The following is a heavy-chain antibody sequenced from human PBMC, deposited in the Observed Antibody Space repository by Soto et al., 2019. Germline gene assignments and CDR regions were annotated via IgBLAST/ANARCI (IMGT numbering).Heavy chain of an antibody. D-gene: IGHD3-3*01. V-gene: IGHV4-34*01. Sequence: SETLSLTCAVYGGSFSGYYWSWIRQPPGKGLEWIGEINHSGSTNYNPSLKSRVTISVDTSKNQFSLKLSSVTAADTAVYYCARGFPWYYDFWSGYFGTPNFDYWGQGTLVTVSS. CDR2: INHSGST. CDR3: ARGFPWYYDFWSGYFGTPNFDY. CDR1: GGSFSGYY. J-gene: IGHJ4*02.